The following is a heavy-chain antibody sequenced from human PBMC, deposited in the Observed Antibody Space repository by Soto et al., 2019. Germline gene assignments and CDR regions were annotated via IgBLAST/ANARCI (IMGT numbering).Heavy chain of an antibody. Sequence: EVQLVESGGGLVQPGGSLRLSCAASGFSFSDHFMDWVRQAPGKGLEWVGRIRNGAKSYTTEYAASGKGRFIISRDDSKNTLDMQTNSLKNGDTAVYYCSRHLVVVQRVGIGYDMDVWGQGTAVTVSS. CDR1: GFSFSDHF. J-gene: IGHJ6*01. CDR3: SRHLVVVQRVGIGYDMDV. V-gene: IGHV3-72*01. D-gene: IGHD3-22*01. CDR2: IRNGAKSYTT.